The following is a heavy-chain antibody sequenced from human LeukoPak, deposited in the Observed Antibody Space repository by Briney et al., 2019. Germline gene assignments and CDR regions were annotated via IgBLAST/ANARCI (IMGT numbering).Heavy chain of an antibody. D-gene: IGHD1-26*01. CDR3: ARVPVGPKGAFDI. CDR2: IHTSGST. CDR1: GYSISSYY. V-gene: IGHV4-4*07. J-gene: IGHJ3*02. Sequence: SETLSLTCTVSGYSISSYYWSWIRQPAGKGLEWIGRIHTSGSTDYNPSLKSRVTMSVDTSKNQFSLKLSSVTAADTAVYYCARVPVGPKGAFDIWGQGTMVTVSS.